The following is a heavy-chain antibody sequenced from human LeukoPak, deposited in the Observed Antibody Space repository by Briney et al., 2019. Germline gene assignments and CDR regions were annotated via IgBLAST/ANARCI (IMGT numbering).Heavy chain of an antibody. D-gene: IGHD3-10*01. V-gene: IGHV3-9*01. CDR1: GFTFDDYA. CDR3: AKDTDGSGSHYSYFDY. Sequence: GGSLRLSCAASGFTFDDYAMHWVRHAPGKGLEWVSGISWNSGSIGYADSVKGRFTISRDNAKNSLSLQMNSLRAEDTALYYCAKDTDGSGSHYSYFDYWGQGTLVTVSS. J-gene: IGHJ4*02. CDR2: ISWNSGSI.